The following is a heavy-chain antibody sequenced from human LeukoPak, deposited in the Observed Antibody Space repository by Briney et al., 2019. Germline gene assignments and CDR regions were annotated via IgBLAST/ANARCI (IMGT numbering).Heavy chain of an antibody. Sequence: SVKVSCRSSGGTFNTHVFNWVRQAPGQGLEWMGRITPIIGTTKYAQRFQGRVTITADTSTSTAYLELRGLTYDDSAVYYCTRVTLRGSKYNWFDPWGQGTHVPSP. J-gene: IGHJ5*02. CDR3: TRVTLRGSKYNWFDP. D-gene: IGHD1-26*01. CDR1: GGTFNTHV. CDR2: ITPIIGTT. V-gene: IGHV1-69*04.